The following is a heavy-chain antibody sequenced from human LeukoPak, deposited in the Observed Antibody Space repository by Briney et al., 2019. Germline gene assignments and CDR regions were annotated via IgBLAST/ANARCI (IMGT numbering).Heavy chain of an antibody. J-gene: IGHJ1*01. CDR2: ISGSGGST. CDR1: GFTFSSYA. V-gene: IGHV3-23*01. Sequence: GGSLRLSCAASGFTFSSYAMSWVRQAPGKGLEWVSAISGSGGSTYYADSVKGRFTISRDNSKNTLYLQMNSLRAEDTAVYYCAKEVIRGYSYGYVYFQHWGQGTLVTVSS. D-gene: IGHD5-18*01. CDR3: AKEVIRGYSYGYVYFQH.